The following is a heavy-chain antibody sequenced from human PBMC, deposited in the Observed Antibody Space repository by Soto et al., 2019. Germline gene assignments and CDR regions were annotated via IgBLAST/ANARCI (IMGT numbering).Heavy chain of an antibody. J-gene: IGHJ4*02. CDR3: AKRSGYQEAAYLDY. Sequence: EVQLLESGGDLVQPGGSLRLSCAVSRFTFSSYGMNWVRQAPGKGLEWVSSISDDGDSTYYADSVKGRFTISRDNSKNTLYLQMNSRRAEDTAVYYCAKRSGYQEAAYLDYWGQGTLVTVSS. CDR2: ISDDGDST. V-gene: IGHV3-23*01. D-gene: IGHD5-12*01. CDR1: RFTFSSYG.